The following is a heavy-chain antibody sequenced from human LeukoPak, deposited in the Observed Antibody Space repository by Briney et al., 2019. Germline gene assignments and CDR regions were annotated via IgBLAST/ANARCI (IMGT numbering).Heavy chain of an antibody. CDR2: IYYSGST. Sequence: SETLSLTCTVSGGSISSSSYYWGWIRQPPGKGLEWIGSIYYSGSTYYNPSLKSRVTISVDTSKNQFSLKLSSVTAADTAVYYCASGVGLPEDHDAFDIWGQGTMVTVSS. CDR3: ASGVGLPEDHDAFDI. CDR1: GGSISSSSYY. J-gene: IGHJ3*02. D-gene: IGHD5-12*01. V-gene: IGHV4-39*01.